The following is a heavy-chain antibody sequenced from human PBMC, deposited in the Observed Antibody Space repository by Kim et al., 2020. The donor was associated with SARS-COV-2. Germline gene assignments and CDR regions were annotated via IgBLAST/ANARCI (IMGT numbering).Heavy chain of an antibody. D-gene: IGHD6-13*01. CDR1: GGSFSGYY. J-gene: IGHJ5*02. V-gene: IGHV4-34*01. Sequence: SETLSLTCAVYGGSFSGYYWSWIRQPPGKGLEWIGEINHSGSTNYNPSLKSRVTISVDTSKNQFSLKLSSVTAADTAVYYCARGPGYSSSWYGARNWFDPWGQGTLVTFSS. CDR3: ARGPGYSSSWYGARNWFDP. CDR2: INHSGST.